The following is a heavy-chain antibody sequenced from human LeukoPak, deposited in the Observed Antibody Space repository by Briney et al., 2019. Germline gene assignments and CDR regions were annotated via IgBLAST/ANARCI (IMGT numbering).Heavy chain of an antibody. CDR3: ARSDCSGGSCMNN. D-gene: IGHD2-15*01. CDR2: IYYSGST. Sequence: PSETLSLTCTVSGGSISSYYWSWLRQPPGKGLEWIGYIYYSGSTNYNPSLKSRVTISVDKSKNQFYLKLSSVTAADTAVYYCARSDCSGGSCMNNWGQGTLVTVSS. CDR1: GGSISSYY. V-gene: IGHV4-59*08. J-gene: IGHJ4*02.